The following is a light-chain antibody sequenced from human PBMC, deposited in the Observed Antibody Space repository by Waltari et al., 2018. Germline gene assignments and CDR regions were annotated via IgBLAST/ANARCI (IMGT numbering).Light chain of an antibody. CDR3: SSYTSSGTLRV. J-gene: IGLJ2*01. V-gene: IGLV2-14*03. CDR1: SSDVGGYNY. Sequence: QSALTQPASVSGSPGQSITISCTGTSSDVGGYNYVSWYQQHPGKAPKLMIYDVSKRPSGVSNRFSGSKSGNTASLTISGLQAEDEADYYCSSYTSSGTLRVFGGGTKLNVL. CDR2: DVS.